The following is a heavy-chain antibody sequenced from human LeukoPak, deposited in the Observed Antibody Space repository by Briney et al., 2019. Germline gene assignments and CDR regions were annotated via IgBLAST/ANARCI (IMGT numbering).Heavy chain of an antibody. D-gene: IGHD6-13*01. J-gene: IGHJ4*02. CDR2: ISWSSGSI. CDR3: AKGETIAAAVDY. CDR1: GFTFDDYA. V-gene: IGHV3-9*01. Sequence: GGSLRLSCAASGFTFDDYAMHWVRQAPGKGLDWVSGISWSSGSIAYADSVKGRFTISRDNAKNSLYLQMNSLRAEDTAFYYCAKGETIAAAVDYWGQGTLVTVSS.